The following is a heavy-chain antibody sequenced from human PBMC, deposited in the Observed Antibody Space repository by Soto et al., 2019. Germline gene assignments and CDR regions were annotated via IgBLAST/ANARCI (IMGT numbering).Heavy chain of an antibody. D-gene: IGHD1-1*01. CDR3: ATDKWRERPHWYFDL. CDR2: ISWNSGSI. V-gene: IGHV3-9*01. Sequence: EVQLVESGGGLVQPGRSLRLSCAASGFTFDDYAMHWVRQAPGKGLEWVSGISWNSGSIGYADSVKGRFTISRDNAKNSLYLQMNSLRAEDTALYYCATDKWRERPHWYFDLWGRGTLVTVSS. CDR1: GFTFDDYA. J-gene: IGHJ2*01.